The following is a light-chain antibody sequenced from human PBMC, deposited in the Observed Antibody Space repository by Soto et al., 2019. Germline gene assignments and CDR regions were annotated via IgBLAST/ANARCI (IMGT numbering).Light chain of an antibody. CDR1: SSDIGDYNY. Sequence: QSALTQPASVSGSPGQSITISCTGTSSDIGDYNYVSWYQQYPGKVPKLVIYDVSHRPSGVSNRFSGSKSGNTASLTISGLQAEYEADYYCSSSTTTTSLVVFGGGTNLTVL. J-gene: IGLJ3*02. CDR2: DVS. V-gene: IGLV2-14*01. CDR3: SSSTTTTSLVV.